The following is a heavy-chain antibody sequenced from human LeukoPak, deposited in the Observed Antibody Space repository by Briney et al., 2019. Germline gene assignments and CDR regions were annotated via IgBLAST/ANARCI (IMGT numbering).Heavy chain of an antibody. D-gene: IGHD2-2*01. CDR2: INHSGST. Sequence: PSETLSLTCAVYGGSFSGYYWSWIRQPPGKGLEWIGEINHSGSTNYNPSLKSRVTISVDTSKNQFSLKLSSVTAADTAVYYRASLRLNPDIVVVPAATPSFNWFDPWGQGTLVTVSS. V-gene: IGHV4-34*01. CDR1: GGSFSGYY. J-gene: IGHJ5*02. CDR3: ASLRLNPDIVVVPAATPSFNWFDP.